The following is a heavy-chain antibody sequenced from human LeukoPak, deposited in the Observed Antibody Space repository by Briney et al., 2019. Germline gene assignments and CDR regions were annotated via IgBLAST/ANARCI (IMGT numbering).Heavy chain of an antibody. Sequence: ASVKVSCKASGYTFTNYYVHWVRQAPGQGLEWMGIINPSGGTTTYAQTFQGRVTITADESTSTAYMELSSLRSEDTAVYYCARGEMATIDYYYYGMDVWGQGTTVTVSS. J-gene: IGHJ6*02. CDR3: ARGEMATIDYYYYGMDV. CDR1: GYTFTNYY. D-gene: IGHD5-24*01. CDR2: INPSGGTT. V-gene: IGHV1-46*01.